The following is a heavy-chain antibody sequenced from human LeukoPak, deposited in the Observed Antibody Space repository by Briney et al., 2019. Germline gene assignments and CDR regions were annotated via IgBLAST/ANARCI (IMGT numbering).Heavy chain of an antibody. CDR1: GGSFSGYY. D-gene: IGHD1-26*01. CDR3: ARLRAGATWEFDY. J-gene: IGHJ4*02. Sequence: SETLSLTCAVYGGSFSGYYWSWIRQPPGKGLEWIGEINHSGSTNYNPSLKSRVTISADTSKNQFSLKLSSVTAADTAVYYCARLRAGATWEFDYWGQGTLVTVSS. CDR2: INHSGST. V-gene: IGHV4-34*01.